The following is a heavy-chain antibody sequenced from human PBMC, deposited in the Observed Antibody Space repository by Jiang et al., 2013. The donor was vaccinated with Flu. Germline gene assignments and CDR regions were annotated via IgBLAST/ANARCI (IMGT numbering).Heavy chain of an antibody. CDR1: GYTFTSYA. V-gene: IGHV7-4-1*02. CDR3: AVIAAAGQTFDGMDV. Sequence: QSGSELKKPGASVKVSCKASGYTFTSYAMNWVRQAPGQGLEWMGWINTNTGNPTYAQGFTGRFVFSLDTSVSTAYLQISSLKAEDTAVYYCAVIAAAGQTFDGMDVWGPRDHGHRLL. D-gene: IGHD6-13*01. CDR2: INTNTGNP. J-gene: IGHJ6*01.